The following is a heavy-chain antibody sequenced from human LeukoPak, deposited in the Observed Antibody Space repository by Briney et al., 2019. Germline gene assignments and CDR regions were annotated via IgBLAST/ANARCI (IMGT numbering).Heavy chain of an antibody. V-gene: IGHV4-59*01. CDR2: IYYSGST. Sequence: SETLSLSCTVSGGSISSYYWSWIRQPPGKGLEWIGYIYYSGSTNYNPSLKSRVTISVDTSKNQFSLKLSSVTAADTAVYYCARVAAAGNDYWGQGTLVTVSS. CDR3: ARVAAAGNDY. CDR1: GGSISSYY. J-gene: IGHJ4*02. D-gene: IGHD6-13*01.